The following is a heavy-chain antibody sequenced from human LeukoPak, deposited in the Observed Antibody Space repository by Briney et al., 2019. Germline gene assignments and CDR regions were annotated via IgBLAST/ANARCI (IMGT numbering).Heavy chain of an antibody. D-gene: IGHD3-22*01. Sequence: SETLSLTCTVSGGSISTYYWSWIRQPPGKGLEWIGYIYYSGSTNYNPSLKSRVTISVDTSKNQFSLKLSSVTPADTAVYYCASEGGGYRQPLDYWGQGTLVTVSS. V-gene: IGHV4-59*01. CDR3: ASEGGGYRQPLDY. CDR1: GGSISTYY. J-gene: IGHJ4*02. CDR2: IYYSGST.